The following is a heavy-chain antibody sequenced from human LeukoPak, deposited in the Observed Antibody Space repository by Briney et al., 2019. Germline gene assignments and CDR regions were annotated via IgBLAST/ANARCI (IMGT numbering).Heavy chain of an antibody. Sequence: ASVKVSCKASGYTFTGYQMHWVRQAPGQGLEWMGWINPNSGGTNYAQEFQGRVTMTRGTSIGTAYMELSRLRSDDTAVFYCARDYYGSGSYSTDYWGQGTLVTVSS. CDR1: GYTFTGYQ. CDR2: INPNSGGT. V-gene: IGHV1-2*02. D-gene: IGHD3-10*01. J-gene: IGHJ4*02. CDR3: ARDYYGSGSYSTDY.